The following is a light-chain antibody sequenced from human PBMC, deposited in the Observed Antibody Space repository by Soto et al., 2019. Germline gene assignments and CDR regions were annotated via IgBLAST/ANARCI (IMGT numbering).Light chain of an antibody. V-gene: IGKV1-39*01. J-gene: IGKJ2*01. Sequence: DIQMTQSPSSLSAVVGDRVSITCRSSQGIATYLNWYQQKPGKAPRPLIYTASTLESGVPSRFSGNGSVTHFTLTISSVQPEDFATYYCQHSFNTPPYTFGQGTKLEI. CDR1: QGIATY. CDR3: QHSFNTPPYT. CDR2: TAS.